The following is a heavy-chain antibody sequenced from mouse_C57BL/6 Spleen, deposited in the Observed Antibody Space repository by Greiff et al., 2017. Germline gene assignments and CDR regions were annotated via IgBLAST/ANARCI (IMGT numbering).Heavy chain of an antibody. D-gene: IGHD1-1*01. CDR2: INPSSGYT. CDR3: AKQNYGSSYGNYFDY. V-gene: IGHV1-7*01. Sequence: VQLQQSGAELAKPGASVKLSCKASGYTFTSYWMHWVKQRPGQGLEWIGYINPSSGYTTYNQKFKDKATLTADKSSSTAYMQLSSLTYEDSAVYYCAKQNYGSSYGNYFDYWGQGTTLTVSS. CDR1: GYTFTSYW. J-gene: IGHJ2*01.